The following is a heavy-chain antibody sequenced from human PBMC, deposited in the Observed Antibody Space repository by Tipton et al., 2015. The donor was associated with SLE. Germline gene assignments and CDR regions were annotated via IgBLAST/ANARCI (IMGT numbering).Heavy chain of an antibody. CDR2: IYYRGST. J-gene: IGHJ3*02. Sequence: TLSLTCTVSGGSISSYYWSWIRQPPGKGLEWIGYIYYRGSTNYNPSLKSRVTISVDTSKNQFSLKLSSVTAADTAVYYCARHPVPGGDQGAFDIWGQVTMVTFSS. CDR3: ARHPVPGGDQGAFDI. CDR1: GGSISSYY. D-gene: IGHD2-21*02. V-gene: IGHV4-59*08.